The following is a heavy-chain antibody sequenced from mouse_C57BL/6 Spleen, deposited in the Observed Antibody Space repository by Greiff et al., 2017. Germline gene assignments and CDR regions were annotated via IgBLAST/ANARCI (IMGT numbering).Heavy chain of an antibody. CDR2: INPGGGDT. Sequence: QVQLKESGPELVKPGASVKISCKASGYAFSSSWMNWVQQRPGKGLEWIGWINPGGGDTNYNVKFKGKATLTADKSSSTAYMQLSSLTSEDSAVYVSARYETAQDHYAMDYWGQGTSVTVSS. CDR1: GYAFSSSW. CDR3: ARYETAQDHYAMDY. J-gene: IGHJ4*01. V-gene: IGHV1-82*01. D-gene: IGHD3-2*02.